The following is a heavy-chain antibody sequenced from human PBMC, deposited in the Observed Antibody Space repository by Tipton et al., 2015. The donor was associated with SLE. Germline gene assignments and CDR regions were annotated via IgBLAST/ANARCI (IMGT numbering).Heavy chain of an antibody. J-gene: IGHJ6*02. V-gene: IGHV3-23*03. CDR3: AKLYHNGPADYFYGMDV. D-gene: IGHD1-1*01. CDR1: GFTFSSSA. Sequence: SLRLSCAASGFTFSSSAMGWVRQAPGKGLEWVSVIYSGDSIPYYADSVKGRFTISRDNSKKTVYLQMSSLRAEDTAVYYCAKLYHNGPADYFYGMDVWGQGPTVTVSS. CDR2: IYSGDSIP.